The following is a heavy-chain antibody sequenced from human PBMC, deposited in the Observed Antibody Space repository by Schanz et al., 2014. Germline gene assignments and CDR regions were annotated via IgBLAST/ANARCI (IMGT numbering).Heavy chain of an antibody. CDR3: ARDAVDFYDIVTEEDY. CDR1: GYTFTSYG. D-gene: IGHD3-9*01. J-gene: IGHJ4*02. Sequence: QVQLVQSGAEVKKPGASVKVSCKASGYTFTSYGISWVRQAPGQGLEWMGWISAYNGNTKYPQKLQGRVTMTTDTSTSTAYMELRSLRSDDTAVYYCARDAVDFYDIVTEEDYWGQGTLVTVSS. CDR2: ISAYNGNT. V-gene: IGHV1-18*01.